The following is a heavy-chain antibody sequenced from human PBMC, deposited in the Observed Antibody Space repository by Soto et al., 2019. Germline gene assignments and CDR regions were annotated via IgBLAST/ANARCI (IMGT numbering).Heavy chain of an antibody. CDR1: GITVSSNY. CDR3: ARDFYYYGSGTMGGYFDY. J-gene: IGHJ4*02. Sequence: EVQLVESGGGLVQPWGSLRLSCAASGITVSSNYMSWVRQAPGKGLEWVSVIYSGGSTYYADSVKGRFTISRDNSKNTLYLQMNSLRAEDTAVYYCARDFYYYGSGTMGGYFDYWGQGTLVTVSS. D-gene: IGHD3-10*01. CDR2: IYSGGST. V-gene: IGHV3-66*01.